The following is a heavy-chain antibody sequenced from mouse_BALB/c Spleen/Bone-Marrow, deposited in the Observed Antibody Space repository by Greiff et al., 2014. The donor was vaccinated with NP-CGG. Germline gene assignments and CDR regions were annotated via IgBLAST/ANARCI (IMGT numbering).Heavy chain of an antibody. D-gene: IGHD1-1*01. J-gene: IGHJ2*01. Sequence: LVESAAELARPGASVKMSCKASGYTFTSNTIQWVKQRPGQGLEWIGYINPTGGYTDYNQIFKDKTTLTADKSSSTAYMQLSSLTSEDSAVYYCAREGTYYAYFDFWGQGTILTVSS. CDR3: AREGTYYAYFDF. CDR1: GYTFTSNT. V-gene: IGHV1-4*02. CDR2: INPTGGYT.